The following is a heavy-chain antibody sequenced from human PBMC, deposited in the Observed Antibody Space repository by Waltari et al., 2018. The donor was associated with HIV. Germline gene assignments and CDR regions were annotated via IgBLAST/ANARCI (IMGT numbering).Heavy chain of an antibody. J-gene: IGHJ4*02. CDR2: IKSNTEGGTT. D-gene: IGHD3-16*01. Sequence: EVLLVESGGGLGKPGGSLRLSCAASGFTFSDAWRSWVRQAPGKGLEWVGRIKSNTEGGTTDYAAPVKGRFTISRDDAKTTLYLEMNSLKTEDTAVYYCTTVGGGTRDYWGQGTLITVSS. CDR3: TTVGGGTRDY. V-gene: IGHV3-15*01. CDR1: GFTFSDAW.